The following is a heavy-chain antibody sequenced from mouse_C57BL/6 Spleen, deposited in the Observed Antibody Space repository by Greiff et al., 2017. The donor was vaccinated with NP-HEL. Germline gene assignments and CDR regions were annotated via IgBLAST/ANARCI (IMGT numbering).Heavy chain of an antibody. V-gene: IGHV1-80*01. CDR2: IYPGDGDT. CDR3: ARGIANWHFDV. CDR1: GYAFSSYW. Sequence: VKLQQSGAELVKPGASVKISCKASGYAFSSYWMNWVKQRPGKGLEWIGQIYPGDGDTNYNGKFKGKATLTADKSSSTAYMQLSSLTSEDSAVYFCARGIANWHFDVWGTGTTVTVSS. J-gene: IGHJ1*03.